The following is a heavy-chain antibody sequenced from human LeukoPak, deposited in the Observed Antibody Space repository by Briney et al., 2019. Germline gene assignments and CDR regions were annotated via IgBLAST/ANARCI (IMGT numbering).Heavy chain of an antibody. CDR2: INPNSGGT. J-gene: IGHJ4*02. CDR1: GYTFTGYY. CDR3: ARRHSSGYYGSDY. Sequence: GASVKVSCKASGYTFTGYYMHWVRQAPGQGLEWMGWINPNSGGTNYAQKFQGRVTMTRDTSISTAYMEVRSLRSDDTAVYYCARRHSSGYYGSDYWGQGTLVTVSS. V-gene: IGHV1-2*02. D-gene: IGHD3-22*01.